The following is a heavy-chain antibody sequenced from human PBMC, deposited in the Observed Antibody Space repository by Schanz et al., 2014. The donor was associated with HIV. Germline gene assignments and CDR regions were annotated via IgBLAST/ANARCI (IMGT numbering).Heavy chain of an antibody. CDR1: GFTFSTYA. D-gene: IGHD6-19*01. CDR2: MRGSDDST. CDR3: AKTSYGWYFDY. V-gene: IGHV3-23*01. Sequence: EVKLSESGGGLVQPGGSLRLSCVASGFTFSTYAMSWVRQAPGKGLEWVSGMRGSDDSTFYADSVKGRFTISRDNSKNTLYCQMNSLRAEDTAIYYRAKTSYGWYFDYWGQGTLVTVSS. J-gene: IGHJ4*02.